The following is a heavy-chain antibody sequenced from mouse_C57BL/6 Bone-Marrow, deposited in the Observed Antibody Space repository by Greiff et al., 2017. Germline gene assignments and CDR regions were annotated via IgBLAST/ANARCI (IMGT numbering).Heavy chain of an antibody. CDR2: IYPTCGRT. CDR3: ARSGPLGRSFDY. J-gene: IGHJ2*01. CDR1: GYTFTSYW. Sequence: QVQLQQPGAELVKPGASVKMSCKASGYTFTSYWITWVKQRPGQGLEWIGDIYPTCGRTNYNEKFKSKAILTVDTSSNTAYMQLSSLTSEDSAVFYCARSGPLGRSFDYWGQGTTLTVSS. V-gene: IGHV1-55*01. D-gene: IGHD4-1*01.